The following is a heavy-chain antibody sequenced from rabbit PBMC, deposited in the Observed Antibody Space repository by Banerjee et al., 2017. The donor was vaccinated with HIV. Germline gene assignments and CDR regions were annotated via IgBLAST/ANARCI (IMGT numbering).Heavy chain of an antibody. CDR1: GFSFSNSYY. D-gene: IGHD6-1*01. J-gene: IGHJ4*01. CDR3: ANLYVGYVDYGYNL. CDR2: IYGGSGRT. Sequence: QSLEESGGDLVKPGASLPLTCTASGFSFSNSYYLRWVRQAPGKGLEWTACIYGGSGRTYYASWAKGRFTISKTSSTTVTLQMTSLTAADTATYFCANLYVGYVDYGYNLWGQGTLVTVS. V-gene: IGHV1S40*01.